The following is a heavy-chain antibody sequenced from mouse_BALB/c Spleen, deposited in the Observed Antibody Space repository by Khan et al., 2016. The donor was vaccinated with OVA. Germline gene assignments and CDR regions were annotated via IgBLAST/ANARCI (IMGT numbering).Heavy chain of an antibody. CDR3: ARTARIKY. V-gene: IGHV3-2*02. D-gene: IGHD1-2*01. J-gene: IGHJ2*01. CDR1: GYSITSGYG. CDR2: ISYSGST. Sequence: VQLKESGPGLVKPSQSLSLTYTVTGYSITSGYGWNWIRQFPGNKLEWMGYISYSGSTNYNPSHKSRISITRDTSKNQFFLQLNSVTTEDTATYYCARTARIKYWGQGTMLTVSA.